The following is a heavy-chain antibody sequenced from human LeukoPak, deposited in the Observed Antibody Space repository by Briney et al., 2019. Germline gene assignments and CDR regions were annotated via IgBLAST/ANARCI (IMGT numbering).Heavy chain of an antibody. CDR1: GFTFTNSA. V-gene: IGHV1-58*02. Sequence: SVKVSCKASGFTFTNSAMQWVRQARGQRLEWIGWIVVGSGNTKYAQKFQERVTITRDMSTSTAYMELSSLRSEDTAVYYCATASTPTNPSRAFDIWGQGTMVTVSS. D-gene: IGHD2-15*01. CDR2: IVVGSGNT. CDR3: ATASTPTNPSRAFDI. J-gene: IGHJ3*02.